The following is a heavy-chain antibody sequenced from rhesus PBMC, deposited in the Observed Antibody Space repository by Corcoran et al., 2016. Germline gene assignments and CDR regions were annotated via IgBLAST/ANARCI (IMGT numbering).Heavy chain of an antibody. CDR3: VRGRGSSYVDY. D-gene: IGHD4-29*01. J-gene: IGHJ4*01. CDR1: GGSISSGYYY. Sequence: QVQLQESGPGLVKPSETLSLTCAVSGGSISSGYYYWSWIRQPPGKGLEWIGYITYSGSTSYNPSLKSLVTISRDTSKNQVSLKLSSVTAADTAVYDCVRGRGSSYVDYWGQGVLVTVSP. V-gene: IGHV4-122*02. CDR2: ITYSGST.